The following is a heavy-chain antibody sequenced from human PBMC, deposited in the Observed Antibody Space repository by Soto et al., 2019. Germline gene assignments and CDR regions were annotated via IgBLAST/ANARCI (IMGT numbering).Heavy chain of an antibody. CDR3: ARGGYCSSTSCWTIGDYMDV. CDR1: GGTFSSYL. CDR2: IIPILGIA. Sequence: PVKVSRKASGGTFSSYLISWVLQAPGQGLEWMGRIIPILGIANYAQKFQGRVTITADKSTSTAYMELSSLRSEGTAVYYCARGGYCSSTSCWTIGDYMDVWGKGTTVTVSS. J-gene: IGHJ6*03. D-gene: IGHD2-2*01. V-gene: IGHV1-69*04.